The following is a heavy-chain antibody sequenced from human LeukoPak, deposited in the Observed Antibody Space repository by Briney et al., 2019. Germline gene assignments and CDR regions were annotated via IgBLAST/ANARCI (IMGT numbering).Heavy chain of an antibody. J-gene: IGHJ4*02. V-gene: IGHV4-59*01. Sequence: SETLSLTCTVSGGSISSYYWSWIRQPPGKGLEWIGYIYYSGSTNYNPSLKSRVTISVDTSKNQFSLKLSSVTAADTAVYYCARVSCDSSGYYYFDYWGQGTLVTVSS. CDR3: ARVSCDSSGYYYFDY. CDR2: IYYSGST. CDR1: GGSISSYY. D-gene: IGHD3-22*01.